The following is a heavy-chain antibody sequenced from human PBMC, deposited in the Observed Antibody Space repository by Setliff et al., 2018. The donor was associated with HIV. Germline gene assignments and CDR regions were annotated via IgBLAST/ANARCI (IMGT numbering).Heavy chain of an antibody. V-gene: IGHV4-39*01. CDR3: ARYRYYYDSSGYGRWFDP. Sequence: SETLSLTCTVSGGSISSSSYHWGWIRQSPGKGLEWIGNIYYSGSTYYNPSLKSRVTISVDTSENQFSLRLNSVTAADTAVYYCARYRYYYDSSGYGRWFDPWGQGTLVTVSA. CDR2: IYYSGST. J-gene: IGHJ5*02. CDR1: GGSISSSSYH. D-gene: IGHD3-22*01.